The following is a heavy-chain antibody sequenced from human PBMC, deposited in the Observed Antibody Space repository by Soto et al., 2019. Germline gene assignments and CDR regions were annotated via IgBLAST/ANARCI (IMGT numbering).Heavy chain of an antibody. CDR3: ARFKVGTTTDYYYGMDV. J-gene: IGHJ6*02. CDR2: IIPILGSA. CDR1: GDTFSNYA. V-gene: IGHV1-69*13. Sequence: SVKVSCKASGDTFSNYAICWVRQAPGQGLEWIGGIIPILGSANYAQKFQDRVTISADGSTNTANLELSSLRSEDTAVYYCARFKVGTTTDYYYGMDVWGQGTTVTVSS. D-gene: IGHD1-26*01.